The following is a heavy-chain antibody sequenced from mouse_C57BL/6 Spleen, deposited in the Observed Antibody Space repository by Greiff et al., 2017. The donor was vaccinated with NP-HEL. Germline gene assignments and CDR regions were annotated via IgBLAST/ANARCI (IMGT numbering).Heavy chain of an antibody. Sequence: EVQLQQSGPELVKPGASVKMSCKASGYTFTDYNMHWVKQSHGKSLEWIGYINPNNGGTSYNQKFKGKATLTVNKSSSTAYMELRSLTSEDSAVYYCARRDAGDGYDGDYAMDYWGQGTSVTVSS. V-gene: IGHV1-22*01. CDR1: GYTFTDYN. CDR3: ARRDAGDGYDGDYAMDY. CDR2: INPNNGGT. J-gene: IGHJ4*01. D-gene: IGHD2-2*01.